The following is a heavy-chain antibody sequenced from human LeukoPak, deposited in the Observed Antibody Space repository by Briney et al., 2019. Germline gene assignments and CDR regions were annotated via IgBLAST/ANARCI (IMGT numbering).Heavy chain of an antibody. CDR3: VKFGVDYDMGV. Sequence: SETPSLTCTVSVNSISGSYWTWFRQPQGRGLRWIGQIHYSGRADYNPSLKRRITISVDTSKNQMSLTLTSVTAADTAIYYCVKFGVDYDMGVWGQGTTVTVSS. CDR1: VNSISGSY. CDR2: IHYSGRA. J-gene: IGHJ6*02. V-gene: IGHV4-59*01. D-gene: IGHD3-16*01.